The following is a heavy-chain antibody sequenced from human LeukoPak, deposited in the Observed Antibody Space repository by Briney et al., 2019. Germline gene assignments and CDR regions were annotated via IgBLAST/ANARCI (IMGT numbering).Heavy chain of an antibody. Sequence: PSETLSLTCSVSGGSISDYYWNWIRQPPGKGLVWIGYIYYSGSTSYNPSLKSRVTVSLDTSKNQFSLRLSSVTAADTAVYYCARDKGTTVTRGAFDIWGQGTMVTVSS. D-gene: IGHD4-17*01. V-gene: IGHV4-59*01. CDR3: ARDKGTTVTRGAFDI. J-gene: IGHJ3*02. CDR1: GGSISDYY. CDR2: IYYSGST.